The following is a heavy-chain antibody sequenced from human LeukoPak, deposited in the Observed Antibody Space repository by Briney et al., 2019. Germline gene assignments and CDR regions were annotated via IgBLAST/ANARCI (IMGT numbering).Heavy chain of an antibody. CDR2: IKTKTGGGIS. V-gene: IGHV3-15*01. Sequence: PGGALRLSCVAWGFILKNCWMTWVRQARGKGLEGVDRIKTKTGGGISQYAPRVTGRFVISRHASTDTLHIQMDNLKIEDTGVYYCATYSNGWKFSHWGQGTLVSVPS. CDR1: GFILKNCW. J-gene: IGHJ4*02. D-gene: IGHD6-19*01. CDR3: ATYSNGWKFSH.